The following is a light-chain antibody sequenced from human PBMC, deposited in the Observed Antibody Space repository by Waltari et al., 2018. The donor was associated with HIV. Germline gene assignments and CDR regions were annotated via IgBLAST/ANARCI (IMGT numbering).Light chain of an antibody. V-gene: IGLV1-44*01. Sequence: QSVLTQPPSASGTPGQRVNIPCSGSNSNIGRNTVNWYRQIPGTAPSLLLYNNDQRPSGVPVRFSGSRSGTSASLAISGLHSEDEADYYCAAWDHSPEGLVFGGGTKLTVL. J-gene: IGLJ2*01. CDR2: NND. CDR1: NSNIGRNT. CDR3: AAWDHSPEGLV.